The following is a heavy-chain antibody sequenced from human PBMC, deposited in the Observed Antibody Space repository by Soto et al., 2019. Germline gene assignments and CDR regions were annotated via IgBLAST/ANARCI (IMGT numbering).Heavy chain of an antibody. CDR1: GGSISSYY. J-gene: IGHJ6*02. CDR2: IYYSGST. V-gene: IGHV4-59*01. CDR3: ARGRCSITSCSQGGMDV. D-gene: IGHD2-2*01. Sequence: SETLSLTCTVSGGSISSYYWSWIRQPPGKGLEWIGYIYYSGSTNYNPSLKSRVTISVDTSKNQFSLKLSSVTAADTAVYYCARGRCSITSCSQGGMDVWGQGTTVTVS.